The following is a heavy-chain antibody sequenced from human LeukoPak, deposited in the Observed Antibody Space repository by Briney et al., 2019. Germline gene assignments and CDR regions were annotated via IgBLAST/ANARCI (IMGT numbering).Heavy chain of an antibody. J-gene: IGHJ4*02. Sequence: SQTLSLTCAASGGSISSGGYSWSWIRQPPGKGLEWIGYIYHSGSTYYNPSLKSRVTISVDRSKNQFSLKLSSVTAADTAVYYCARGTYYDFWSGYYYFDYWGQGTLVTVSS. CDR2: IYHSGST. CDR1: GGSISSGGYS. D-gene: IGHD3-3*01. CDR3: ARGTYYDFWSGYYYFDY. V-gene: IGHV4-30-2*01.